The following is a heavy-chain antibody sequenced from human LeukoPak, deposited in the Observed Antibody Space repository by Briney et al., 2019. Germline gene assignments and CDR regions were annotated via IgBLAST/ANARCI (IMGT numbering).Heavy chain of an antibody. CDR1: GFTFSSYA. J-gene: IGHJ5*02. V-gene: IGHV3-23*01. CDR3: AKVPGYSSGWYWFDP. Sequence: GGSLRLSCAASGFTFSSYAMSWVRQAPGKGLEWVSAISGSGGSSYYADSVKGRFTISRDNSKNTLYLQMNSLRAEDTAVYYCAKVPGYSSGWYWFDPWGQGTLVTVSS. CDR2: ISGSGGSS. D-gene: IGHD6-19*01.